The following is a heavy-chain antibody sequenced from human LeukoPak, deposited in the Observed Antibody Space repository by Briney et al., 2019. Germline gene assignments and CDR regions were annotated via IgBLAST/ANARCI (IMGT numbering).Heavy chain of an antibody. CDR3: ARSSGSIDY. D-gene: IGHD6-19*01. CDR1: GFTFSSYA. V-gene: IGHV3-30*04. Sequence: PGGSLRLFCGASGFTFSSYAMHWVRQAPGKGLEWVAVISYDGSNKYYADSVKGRFTISRDNSKNTLYLQMKSLRAEDTAVYYCARSSGSIDYWGQGTLVTVSS. CDR2: ISYDGSNK. J-gene: IGHJ4*02.